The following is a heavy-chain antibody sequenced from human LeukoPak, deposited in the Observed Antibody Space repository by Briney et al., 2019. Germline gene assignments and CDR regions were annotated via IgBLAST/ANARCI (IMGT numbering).Heavy chain of an antibody. D-gene: IGHD4-17*01. CDR2: IKQDGSEK. CDR3: ARARTTVTYYYYYYMDV. CDR1: GFTFSSYW. J-gene: IGHJ6*03. Sequence: GGSLRLSCAASGFTFSSYWMSWVRQAPGKGLEWVANIKQDGSEKYYVDSVKGRFTISRDNAKNSLYLQMNSLRAEDTAVYYCARARTTVTYYYYYYMDVWGKGTTVTISS. V-gene: IGHV3-7*01.